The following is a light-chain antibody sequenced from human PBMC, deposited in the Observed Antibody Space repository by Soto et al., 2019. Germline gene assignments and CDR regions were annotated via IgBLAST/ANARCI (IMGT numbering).Light chain of an antibody. Sequence: SVLPQPASVSGSPVQSITLSCPGTSSDVGSYNLVSWYQQHPGKALKLMIYEGSKRPSGVSNRFSGSKSGNTASLTISGLQAEDEADYYCCSYAGSTTYVFGTGTKVTVL. J-gene: IGLJ1*01. V-gene: IGLV2-23*01. CDR1: SSDVGSYNL. CDR3: CSYAGSTTYV. CDR2: EGS.